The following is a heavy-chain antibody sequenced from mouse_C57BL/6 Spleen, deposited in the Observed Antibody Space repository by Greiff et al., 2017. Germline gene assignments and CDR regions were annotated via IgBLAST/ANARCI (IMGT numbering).Heavy chain of an antibody. CDR3: ARDLYDYDVGGYYFDY. CDR2: ISDGGSYT. J-gene: IGHJ2*01. D-gene: IGHD2-4*01. V-gene: IGHV5-4*01. CDR1: GFTFSSYA. Sequence: DVKLVESGGGLVKPGGSLKLSCAASGFTFSSYAMSWVRQTPEKRLEWVATISDGGSYTYYPDNVKGRFTISRDNAKNNLYLQMSHLKSEDTAMYYCARDLYDYDVGGYYFDYWGQGTTLTVSS.